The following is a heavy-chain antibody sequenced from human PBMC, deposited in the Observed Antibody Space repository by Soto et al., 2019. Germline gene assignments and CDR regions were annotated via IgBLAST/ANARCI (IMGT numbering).Heavy chain of an antibody. D-gene: IGHD4-17*01. CDR2: IIPALGTT. CDR1: GGPFSSHT. J-gene: IGHJ2*01. CDR3: ARPDFGDYWYFDL. V-gene: IGHV1-69*08. Sequence: QDQLVQSGAEVKKPGSSVKVSCKAFGGPFSSHTFSWVRQAPGQGLEWMGRIIPALGTTTYAQKFQGRVTITADESVTTVYMELNSLRTEDTAVYYCARPDFGDYWYFDLWGRGTQVTVSS.